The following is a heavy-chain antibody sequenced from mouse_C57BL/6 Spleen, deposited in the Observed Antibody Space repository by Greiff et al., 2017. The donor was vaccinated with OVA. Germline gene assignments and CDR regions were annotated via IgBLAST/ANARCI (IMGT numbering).Heavy chain of an antibody. J-gene: IGHJ2*01. D-gene: IGHD1-1*01. V-gene: IGHV1-54*01. Sequence: QVQLQQSGAELVRPGTSVKVSCKASGYAFTNYLIEWVKQRPGQGLEWIGVINPGSGGTNYNEKFKGKATLTADKSSSTAYMQLSSLTSEDSAVYFCARGTTVVYFDYWGQGTTLTVSS. CDR3: ARGTTVVYFDY. CDR1: GYAFTNYL. CDR2: INPGSGGT.